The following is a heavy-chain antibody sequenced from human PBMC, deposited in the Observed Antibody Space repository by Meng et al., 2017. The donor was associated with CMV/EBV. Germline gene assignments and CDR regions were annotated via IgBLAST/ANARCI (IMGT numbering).Heavy chain of an antibody. D-gene: IGHD6-19*01. CDR2: IWYDGSNK. J-gene: IGHJ4*02. CDR3: GRGREQWLVDW. CDR1: GLTFIRYG. Sequence: SCASSGLTFIRYGMHWVRQAPGKELEWVAVIWYDGSNKYYADSVKGRFTISRDNSKNTLYLQMHGLGAEDTAEYYCGRGREQWLVDWWGRAPLVTVSS. V-gene: IGHV3-33*01.